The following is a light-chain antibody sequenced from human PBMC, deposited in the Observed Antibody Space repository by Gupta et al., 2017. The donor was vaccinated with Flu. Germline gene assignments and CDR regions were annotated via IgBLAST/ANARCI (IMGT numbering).Light chain of an antibody. J-gene: IGLJ3*02. CDR2: RND. V-gene: IGLV1-47*01. Sequence: VTISCSGSTSNIGSNYVFWYQQVPGMAPKLLIYRNDQRPSGVPDRFSGAKSGTSDSLAISGLQSEDEADYHCATWDDSLSEWVFGGGTKLTVL. CDR3: ATWDDSLSEWV. CDR1: TSNIGSNY.